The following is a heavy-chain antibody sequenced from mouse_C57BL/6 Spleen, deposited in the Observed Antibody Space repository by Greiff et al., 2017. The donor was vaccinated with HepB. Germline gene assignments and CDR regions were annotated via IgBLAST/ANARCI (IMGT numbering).Heavy chain of an antibody. CDR2: IDPSDSYT. CDR1: GYTFTSYW. J-gene: IGHJ2*01. CDR3: APYGNYFDY. D-gene: IGHD2-1*01. Sequence: QVQLQQPGAELVKPGASVKLSCKASGYTFTSYWMQWVKQRPGQGLEWIGEIDPSDSYTNYNQKFKGKATLTVDTSSSTAYMQLSSLTSEDSAVYYCAPYGNYFDYWGQGTTRTVSS. V-gene: IGHV1-50*01.